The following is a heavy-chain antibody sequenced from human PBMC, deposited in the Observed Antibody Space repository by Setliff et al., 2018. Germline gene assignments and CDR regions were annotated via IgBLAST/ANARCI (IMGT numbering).Heavy chain of an antibody. CDR2: INAGNGNT. D-gene: IGHD3-10*01. J-gene: IGHJ5*02. CDR1: GYTFTSYA. CDR3: AREVVTPYITMVRETARGFDP. V-gene: IGHV1-3*01. Sequence: ASVKVSCKASGYTFTSYAMHWVRQAPGQRLEWMGWINAGNGNTKYSQKFQGRVTITRDTSASTAYMELSSLRSEDTAAYYCAREVVTPYITMVRETARGFDPWGQGTLVTVSS.